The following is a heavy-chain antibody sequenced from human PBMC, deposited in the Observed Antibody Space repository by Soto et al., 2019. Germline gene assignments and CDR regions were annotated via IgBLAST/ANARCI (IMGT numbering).Heavy chain of an antibody. V-gene: IGHV1-58*01. D-gene: IGHD3-22*01. CDR3: ARASYYYDSSGPFDI. CDR1: GVTFSGSA. Sequence: SVKVSCKASGVTFSGSAVQWVRQARGQRPEWIGWIVVGNGNTKYAQKFQERVTITWDKSTNTAYMELNSLRSEDTAVYYCARASYYYDSSGPFDIWGQGTMVTVSS. J-gene: IGHJ3*02. CDR2: IVVGNGNT.